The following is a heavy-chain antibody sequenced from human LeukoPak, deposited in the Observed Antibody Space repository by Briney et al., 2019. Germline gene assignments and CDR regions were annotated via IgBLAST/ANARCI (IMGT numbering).Heavy chain of an antibody. J-gene: IGHJ6*02. V-gene: IGHV3-74*01. CDR3: ARVGRVTNFYYYYGMDV. Sequence: GGSLRLSCAASGFTFSDFGMNWVRQAPGKGLVWVSRINSDGSSTSYADSVKGRFTISRDNAKNTLYLQMNSLRAEDTAVYYCARVGRVTNFYYYYGMDVWGQGTTVTVSS. CDR1: GFTFSDFG. D-gene: IGHD4-11*01. CDR2: INSDGSST.